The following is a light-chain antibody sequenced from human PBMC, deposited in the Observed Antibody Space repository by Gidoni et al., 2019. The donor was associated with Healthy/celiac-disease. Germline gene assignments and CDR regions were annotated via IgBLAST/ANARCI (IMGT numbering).Light chain of an antibody. CDR1: QSVSSN. CDR3: QQYNNWRWT. V-gene: IGKV3-15*01. J-gene: IGKJ1*01. CDR2: GAS. Sequence: EIVMTQSPATLSVSPGERATLSCRASQSVSSNLAWYQQKPGQAPRLLIYGASTRATGIPASFSGSGSRTEFTLTISSLQSEDFAVYYCQQYNNWRWTFGQGTKVEIK.